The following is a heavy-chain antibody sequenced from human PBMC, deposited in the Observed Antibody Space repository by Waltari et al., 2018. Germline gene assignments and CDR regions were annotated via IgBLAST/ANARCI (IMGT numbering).Heavy chain of an antibody. D-gene: IGHD3-10*01. CDR2: IIPIFGTA. CDR1: GGTFSSYA. V-gene: IGHV1-69*12. Sequence: QVQLVQSGAEVKKPGSSVKVSCKASGGTFSSYAISWVRTAPGQGLEWMGGIIPIFGTANYAQKFQGRVTITADESTSTAYMELSSLRSEDTAVYYCSLYGSGSYRHPIFDYWGQGTLVTVSS. CDR3: SLYGSGSYRHPIFDY. J-gene: IGHJ4*02.